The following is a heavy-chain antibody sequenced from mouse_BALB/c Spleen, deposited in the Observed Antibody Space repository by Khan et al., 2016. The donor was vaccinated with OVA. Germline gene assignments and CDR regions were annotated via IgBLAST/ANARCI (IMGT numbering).Heavy chain of an antibody. CDR1: GFSLTNYG. J-gene: IGHJ4*01. Sequence: QVQLKQSGPVLAAPSQSLSITCTISGFSLTNYGVHWVRQPPGKGLEWLVVIWNDGTTTYNSALKSRLTITKATSQSQVLLKMNSLQTDDTAIYFCARQPYYHYNIMDYWGQGTSVTVSS. CDR3: ARQPYYHYNIMDY. V-gene: IGHV2-6-1*01. D-gene: IGHD2-10*01. CDR2: IWNDGTT.